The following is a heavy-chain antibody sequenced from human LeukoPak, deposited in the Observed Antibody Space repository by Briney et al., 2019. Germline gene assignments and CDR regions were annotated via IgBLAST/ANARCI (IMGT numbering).Heavy chain of an antibody. D-gene: IGHD5-24*01. CDR2: ISLSGGT. V-gene: IGHV4-30-4*01. CDR3: ARGRRDGYPYYFDY. CDR1: GGSISSGDYY. Sequence: SETLSLTCTVSGGSISSGDYYWSWIRQPPGQGLEWIGYISLSGGTYYNPSLKSRVTISVDTSKNQFSLKLSSVTAADTAVYYCARGRRDGYPYYFDYWGQGTLVTVSS. J-gene: IGHJ4*02.